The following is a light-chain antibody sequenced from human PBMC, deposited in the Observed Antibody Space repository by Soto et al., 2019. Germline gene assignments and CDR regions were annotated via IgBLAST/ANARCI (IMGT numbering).Light chain of an antibody. CDR2: EVR. CDR1: SSDLGRCNR. V-gene: IGLV2-18*01. Sequence: QSVLTQPPSVSGSPGQSVTISCTGTSSDLGRCNRVSWYQQPPGTAPKLLIYEVRNRPSGVPDRFSGSKSANTASLTISGLQAEDEADYYCSLYTSSSTFVFGTGTKVTVL. J-gene: IGLJ1*01. CDR3: SLYTSSSTFV.